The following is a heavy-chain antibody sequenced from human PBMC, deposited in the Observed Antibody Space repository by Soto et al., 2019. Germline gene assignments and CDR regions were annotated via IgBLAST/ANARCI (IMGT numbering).Heavy chain of an antibody. J-gene: IGHJ4*02. Sequence: EVQVLDSGGGLVQRGGSLRLSCAASGFTFNNYAMNWVRQAPGKGLEWVATISGTGGSTYYADSVKGRFTISRDNSKNTLYLQMNSLRVEDTAVYYCAKDRLAGNFDYWGQGTQVTVSS. CDR2: ISGTGGST. CDR1: GFTFNNYA. V-gene: IGHV3-23*01. CDR3: AKDRLAGNFDY.